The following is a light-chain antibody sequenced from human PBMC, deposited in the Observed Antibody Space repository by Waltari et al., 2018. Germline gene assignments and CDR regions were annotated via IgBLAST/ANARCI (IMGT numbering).Light chain of an antibody. CDR2: AAS. CDR3: QQSYSTLTWT. J-gene: IGKJ1*01. V-gene: IGKV1-39*01. Sequence: DIQMTQSPSSLSASVGDRVTITCRASQSISSYLNWYQQKPGKAPKLLIYAASSLQSGVPSRFSGSGYGTDFTLTISSLQPEDCATYYCQQSYSTLTWTFGQGTKVEIK. CDR1: QSISSY.